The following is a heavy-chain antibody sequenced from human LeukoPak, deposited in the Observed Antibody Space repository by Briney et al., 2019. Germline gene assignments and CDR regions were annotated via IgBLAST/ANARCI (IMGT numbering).Heavy chain of an antibody. J-gene: IGHJ6*03. CDR3: ARGGYDFWSGYSRFGALYYMDV. CDR1: GYTFTSYD. V-gene: IGHV1-8*03. Sequence: ASVKVSCKASGYTFTSYDINWVRQATGQGLEWMGWMNPNSGNTGYAQKFQGSVTITRNTSISTAYMELSSLRSEDTAVYYCARGGYDFWSGYSRFGALYYMDVWGKGTTVTVSS. D-gene: IGHD3-3*01. CDR2: MNPNSGNT.